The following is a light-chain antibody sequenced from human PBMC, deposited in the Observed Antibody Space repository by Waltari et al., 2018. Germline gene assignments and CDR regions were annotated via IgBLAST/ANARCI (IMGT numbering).Light chain of an antibody. CDR1: QNITRY. CDR3: QQTNSVPWT. Sequence: DIQMTKSPSTLSAFVGDKVTITCRASQNITRYLCWYQQRPGKAPKLLIYAASTLQSGVPSRFSGSGSWVDFTLTITSLQPEDFATYSCQQTNSVPWTFGRGTKVEIK. CDR2: AAS. V-gene: IGKV1-39*01. J-gene: IGKJ1*01.